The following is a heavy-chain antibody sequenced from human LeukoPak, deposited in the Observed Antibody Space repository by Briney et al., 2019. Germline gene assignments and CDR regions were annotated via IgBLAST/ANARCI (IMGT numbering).Heavy chain of an antibody. CDR3: ARQKYLRGPDVEYFDY. V-gene: IGHV3-30*03. Sequence: GRSLRLSCVASGFKFSTYGMHWVRQPPGKGLEWVAVISYDGRNHSYADAVKGRFTISRDNSKNTQYLQMNSLRAEDTAVYYCARQKYLRGPDVEYFDYWGQGTLVTVSS. D-gene: IGHD5/OR15-5a*01. CDR1: GFKFSTYG. CDR2: ISYDGRNH. J-gene: IGHJ4*02.